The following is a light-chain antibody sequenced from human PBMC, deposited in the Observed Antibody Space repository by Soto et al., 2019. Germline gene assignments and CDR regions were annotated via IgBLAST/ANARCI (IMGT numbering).Light chain of an antibody. V-gene: IGKV2-30*02. Sequence: DVVLTQSPLSLPVTLGQPASISCRSSQSLVHSDGIFYLNWVKKRPGQSPRRLIYKVSNRDYGVPDRISGSGSGTDFTLEISRVEAEDVGVYYCMQGSHWPYTFGQGTKLEIK. CDR1: QSLVHSDGIFY. CDR2: KVS. CDR3: MQGSHWPYT. J-gene: IGKJ2*01.